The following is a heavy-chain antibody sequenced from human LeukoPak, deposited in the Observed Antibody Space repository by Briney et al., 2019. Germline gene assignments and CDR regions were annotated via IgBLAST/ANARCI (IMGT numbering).Heavy chain of an antibody. V-gene: IGHV3-66*01. CDR3: ARDTENSTYGWGAFDI. Sequence: GGSLRLSCAASGFTVSRNNMNWVRQAPGKGLEWVSVIYSGGNTYYADSVKDRFTISRDKSKNTLCLQMSGLRTDDTAVYYCARDTENSTYGWGAFDIWAQGTMVTVSS. J-gene: IGHJ3*02. CDR1: GFTVSRNN. CDR2: IYSGGNT. D-gene: IGHD2/OR15-2a*01.